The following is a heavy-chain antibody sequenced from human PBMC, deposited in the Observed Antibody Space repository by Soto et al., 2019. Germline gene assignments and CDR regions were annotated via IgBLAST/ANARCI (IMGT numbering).Heavy chain of an antibody. CDR1: VFTSSG. CDR3: AREGILGLFDAYDL. D-gene: IGHD3-3*01. V-gene: IGHV1-18*04. J-gene: IGHJ3*01. CDR2: ISTHNGNT. Sequence: ASVKVSCKASVFTSSGISWVRQAPGQRLEWMGWISTHNGNTIYAQKFQGRVIMTMDTSTTTVYMELRSLRPDDTAVYLCAREGILGLFDAYDLWGKGTMVTVSS.